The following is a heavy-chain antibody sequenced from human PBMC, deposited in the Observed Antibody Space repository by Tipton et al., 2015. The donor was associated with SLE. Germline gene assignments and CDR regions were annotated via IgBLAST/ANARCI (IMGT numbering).Heavy chain of an antibody. CDR2: IYTSGST. CDR1: GGSISSGSYY. CDR3: ARDQDIVVVPAANYWYFDL. V-gene: IGHV4-61*09. D-gene: IGHD2-2*01. Sequence: TLSLTCTVSGGSISSGSYYWSWIRQPAGKGLEWIGHIYTSGSTNYNPSLKSRVTISVDTSKNQFSLKLSSVTAADTAVYYCARDQDIVVVPAANYWYFDLWGRGTLVTVSS. J-gene: IGHJ2*01.